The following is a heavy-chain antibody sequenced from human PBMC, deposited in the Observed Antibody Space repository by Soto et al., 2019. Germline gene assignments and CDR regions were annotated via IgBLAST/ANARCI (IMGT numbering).Heavy chain of an antibody. J-gene: IGHJ4*02. CDR3: GTHYGSGSARIDY. V-gene: IGHV1-69*02. Sequence: QVQLVQSGAELKKPGSSVKVSCTASGDTFSFYTMNWVRQAPGQGPEWMGRIIPMVRMANYAQKFQGRVTIIADKATSTYNIALSSLRPEDTAVYYGGTHYGSGSARIDYWGQKTLVTVSS. CDR1: GDTFSFYT. D-gene: IGHD3-10*01. CDR2: IIPMVRMA.